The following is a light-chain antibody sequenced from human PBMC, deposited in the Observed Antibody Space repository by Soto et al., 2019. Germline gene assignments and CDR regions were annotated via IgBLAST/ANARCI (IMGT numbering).Light chain of an antibody. V-gene: IGKV3-15*01. CDR3: QQHGDAPIT. Sequence: EIRMTQSPASLSMSTRETATLSCRASQRINRYLAWYQHRPGQAPRLLIYGASTRATGIPARFSGSGSGTEFTLTITSLQSEDFAVYYCQQHGDAPITFGQGTRLEIK. J-gene: IGKJ5*01. CDR1: QRINRY. CDR2: GAS.